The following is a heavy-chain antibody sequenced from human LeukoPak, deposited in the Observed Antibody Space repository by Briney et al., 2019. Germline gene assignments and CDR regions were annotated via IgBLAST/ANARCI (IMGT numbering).Heavy chain of an antibody. CDR1: GFTFSSYA. V-gene: IGHV3-23*01. CDR2: ISGSGGST. CDR3: AKHCSSTSCLDY. Sequence: AGGSLRLSCAASGFTFSSYAMSWVRQAPGKGLGWVSAISGSGGSTYYADSVKGRFTISRDNSKNTLYLQMNSLRAEDTAVYYCAKHCSSTSCLDYWGQGTLVTVSS. D-gene: IGHD2-2*01. J-gene: IGHJ4*02.